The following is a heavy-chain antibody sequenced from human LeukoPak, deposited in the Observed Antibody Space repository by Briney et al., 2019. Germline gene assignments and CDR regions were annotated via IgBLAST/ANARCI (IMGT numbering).Heavy chain of an antibody. V-gene: IGHV1-8*01. Sequence: ASVKVSCKASGYTFTSYDINWVRQATGQGLEWLGWMNPNSGNTGYAQKFQGRVTMTSDTSIDTAYMELSSLRSEDTAVYYCHAYYYDSSGYFEYYFDYWGQGTLVTVSS. CDR3: HAYYYDSSGYFEYYFDY. CDR1: GYTFTSYD. J-gene: IGHJ4*02. CDR2: MNPNSGNT. D-gene: IGHD3-22*01.